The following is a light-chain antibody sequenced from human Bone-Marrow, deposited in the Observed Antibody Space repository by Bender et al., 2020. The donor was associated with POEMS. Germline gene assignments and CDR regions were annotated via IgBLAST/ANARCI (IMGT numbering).Light chain of an antibody. V-gene: IGLV2-23*01. CDR3: CSFAGLGV. Sequence: QSALTQPASVSGSPGQSITLSCTATSSNSGTFGLVSWYQQLPGKAPKLIIYEGSERPSGVSNRFSGSKSDNRASLTISGLQTDDEADYYCCSFAGLGVFGTGTKVTVL. CDR1: SSNSGTFGL. CDR2: EGS. J-gene: IGLJ1*01.